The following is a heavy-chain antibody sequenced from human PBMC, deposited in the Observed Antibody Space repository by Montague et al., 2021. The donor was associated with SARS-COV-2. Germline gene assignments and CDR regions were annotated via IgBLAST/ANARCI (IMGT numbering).Heavy chain of an antibody. J-gene: IGHJ3*02. D-gene: IGHD4-23*01. V-gene: IGHV3-48*03. CDR2: ISNSGNTI. CDR3: ARDRWDYAGNVHDAFDI. Sequence: SLRLSCAASGFTFRSYDMNWVRQAPGKGLEWVSFISNSGNTIYYADSVKGRFAVSRDNARNSLFLQMNSLRAEDTAVYYCARDRWDYAGNVHDAFDIWGQGTVVTVSS. CDR1: GFTFRSYD.